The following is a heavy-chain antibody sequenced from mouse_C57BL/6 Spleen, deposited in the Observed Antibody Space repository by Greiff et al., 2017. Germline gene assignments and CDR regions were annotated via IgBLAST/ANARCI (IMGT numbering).Heavy chain of an antibody. CDR1: CYAFSSYW. CDR3: ARRWDVGYFDY. D-gene: IGHD4-1*01. Sequence: QVQLKQSGAELVKPGASVKISCKASCYAFSSYWMNWVKQRPGKGLELIGQIYPGAGDTNYNGKFKGKATLTADKSSSTAYMQLSSLTSEDSAVYFCARRWDVGYFDYWGQGTTLTVSS. CDR2: IYPGAGDT. V-gene: IGHV1-80*01. J-gene: IGHJ2*01.